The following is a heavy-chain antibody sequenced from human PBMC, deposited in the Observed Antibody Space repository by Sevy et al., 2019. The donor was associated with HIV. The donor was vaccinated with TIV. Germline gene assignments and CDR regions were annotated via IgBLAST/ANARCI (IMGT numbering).Heavy chain of an antibody. CDR3: ARAGPYYYDSSGYPNWFDP. J-gene: IGHJ5*02. D-gene: IGHD3-22*01. V-gene: IGHV4-30-2*01. CDR2: IYHSGST. Sequence: SETLSLTCAVSGGSISSGGYSWSWLRQPPGKGLEWIGYIYHSGSTYYNPSLKSRVTIPVDRSKNQFSLKLSALTAAGTAGYYGARAGPYYYDSSGYPNWFDPWGQGTLVTVSS. CDR1: GGSISSGGYS.